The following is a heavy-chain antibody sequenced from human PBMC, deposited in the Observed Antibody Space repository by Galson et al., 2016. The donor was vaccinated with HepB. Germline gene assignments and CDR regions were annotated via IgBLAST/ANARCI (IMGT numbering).Heavy chain of an antibody. CDR1: GFTFSSSA. CDR3: AMSSGFGESLDD. J-gene: IGHJ4*02. D-gene: IGHD3-10*01. Sequence: SLRLSCAASGFTSGFTFSSSAMNWVRQAPGKGLEWISYISGTSSALYYADSVRGRFSISRDNSNNSLFLQMNSLRDEDTALYYCAMSSGFGESLDDWGRGTLVTVSS. CDR2: ISGTSSAL. V-gene: IGHV3-48*02.